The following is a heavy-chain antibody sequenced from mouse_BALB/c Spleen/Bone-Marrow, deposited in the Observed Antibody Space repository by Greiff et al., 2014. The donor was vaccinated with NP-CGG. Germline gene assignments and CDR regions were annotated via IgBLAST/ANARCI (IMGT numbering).Heavy chain of an antibody. V-gene: IGHV1-14*01. CDR2: INPYNDGT. D-gene: IGHD2-3*01. CDR1: GYTFKREK. J-gene: IGHJ4*01. CDR3: ARRWLPYAMDY. Sequence: EVQLVESGPELVKPGASVKMSCKASGYTFKREKRKRGKRKKGKGKEGIGYINPYNDGTKYNEKFKGKAALTSDKSSSTAYMELSSLTSEDSAVYYCARRWLPYAMDYWGQGTSVTVSS.